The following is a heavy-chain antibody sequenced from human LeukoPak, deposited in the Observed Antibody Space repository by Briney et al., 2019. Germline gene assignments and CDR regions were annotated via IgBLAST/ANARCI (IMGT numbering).Heavy chain of an antibody. J-gene: IGHJ4*02. CDR2: IYYSGST. D-gene: IGHD3-22*01. CDR1: GGSISSSNYY. Sequence: PSETLSLTCTVSGGSISSSNYYWGWIRQPPGKGLEWIGSIYYSGSTSYNPSLKSRVTISVDTSKNQFSLKLSSVTAADTAVYYCARLLVHRRGYPSSYYFDYWGQGTLVTVSS. V-gene: IGHV4-39*01. CDR3: ARLLVHRRGYPSSYYFDY.